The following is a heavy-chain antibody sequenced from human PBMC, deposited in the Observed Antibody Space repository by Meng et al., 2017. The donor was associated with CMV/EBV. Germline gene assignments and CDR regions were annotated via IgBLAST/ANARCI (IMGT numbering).Heavy chain of an antibody. CDR3: ARGVEGFDY. Sequence: GESLKISCAASGFTFSSYSMNWVRQAPGKGLEWISYISSSSTIYYADSVKGRFTISRDNAKNSLYLQMNSLRAEDTAVYYCARGVEGFDYWGQGTLVTVSS. CDR2: ISSSSTI. CDR1: GFTFSSYS. V-gene: IGHV3-48*04. J-gene: IGHJ4*02.